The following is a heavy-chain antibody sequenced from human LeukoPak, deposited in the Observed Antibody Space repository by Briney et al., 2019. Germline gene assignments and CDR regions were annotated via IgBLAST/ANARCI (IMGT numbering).Heavy chain of an antibody. CDR2: INPDNGGT. CDR1: GYTFTDYY. J-gene: IGHJ5*02. CDR3: TREARVGNWFDP. V-gene: IGHV1-2*02. Sequence: ASVKVTCRASGYTFTDYYIHWVRQAPGQGLEWMGWINPDNGGTNYAQKFQGRVTMTRDTSIRTVHMDLSRLRSDDTAVFYCTREARVGNWFDPGGQGTQVTVSS. D-gene: IGHD2-2*01.